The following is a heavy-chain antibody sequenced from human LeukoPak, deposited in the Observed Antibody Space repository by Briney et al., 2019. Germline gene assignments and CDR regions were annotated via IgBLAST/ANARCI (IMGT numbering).Heavy chain of an antibody. D-gene: IGHD5-24*01. Sequence: PSETLSLTCTVSGGSISSYYWSWIRQPPGKGLEWIGYIYYSGSTNYNPSLKSRVTISVDTSKNHFSLSLRSVTAADTAVYYCARRSYNSPFRYWGQGTPVTVSS. CDR2: IYYSGST. V-gene: IGHV4-59*12. CDR3: ARRSYNSPFRY. J-gene: IGHJ4*02. CDR1: GGSISSYY.